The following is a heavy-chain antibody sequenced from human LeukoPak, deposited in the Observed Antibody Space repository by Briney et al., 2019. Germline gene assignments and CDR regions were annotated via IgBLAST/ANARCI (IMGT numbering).Heavy chain of an antibody. Sequence: SETLSPTCSASIGSISSSNWWSWVRQSPVKGLEWIGEIDLYGTTNYNPSFTRRVIMSVDRSRNPFSLKLTSVTAADTAVYYCARQKWEQQGRDYYFNGLDVWGPGTTV. CDR3: ARQKWEQQGRDYYFNGLDV. CDR1: IGSISSSNW. CDR2: IDLYGTT. V-gene: IGHV4-4*02. J-gene: IGHJ6*02. D-gene: IGHD1/OR15-1a*01.